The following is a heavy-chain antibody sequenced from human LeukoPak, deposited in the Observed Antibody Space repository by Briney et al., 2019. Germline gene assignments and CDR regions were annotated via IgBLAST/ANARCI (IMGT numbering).Heavy chain of an antibody. Sequence: SLRLSCAASGFTFSSYGMHWVRQAPGTGLEWVAVIWYDGSNKYYADSVKGRFTISRDNSTNTLYLQMNSLRAEDTAVYYCARGGSVVAATTDAFDIWGQGTMVTVSS. CDR2: IWYDGSNK. CDR3: ARGGSVVAATTDAFDI. V-gene: IGHV3-33*01. CDR1: GFTFSSYG. J-gene: IGHJ3*02. D-gene: IGHD2-15*01.